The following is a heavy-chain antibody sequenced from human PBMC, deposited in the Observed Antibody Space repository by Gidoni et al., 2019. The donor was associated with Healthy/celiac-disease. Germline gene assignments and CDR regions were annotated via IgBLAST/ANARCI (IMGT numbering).Heavy chain of an antibody. CDR2: INAGNGNT. CDR1: GYTFTSYA. D-gene: IGHD1-26*01. J-gene: IGHJ4*02. CDR3: ARGRGGSYPLDY. Sequence: QVQLVQSGAEVKKPGASVKVSCKASGYTFTSYAMHWVRQAPGQRLEWMGWINAGNGNTKYSQKFQGRVTITRDTSASTAYMELSSLRSEDTAVYYCARGRGGSYPLDYWGQGTLVTVSS. V-gene: IGHV1-3*01.